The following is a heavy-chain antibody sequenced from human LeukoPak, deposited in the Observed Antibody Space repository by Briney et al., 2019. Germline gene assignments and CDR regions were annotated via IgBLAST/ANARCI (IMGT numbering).Heavy chain of an antibody. J-gene: IGHJ6*02. CDR2: IYHSGST. V-gene: IGHV4-34*01. CDR3: ARVRYSYDYYYYGMDV. Sequence: PSETLSLTCAVYGGSFSGYYWSWIRQPPGKGLEWIGEIYHSGSTNYNPSLKSRVTISVDKSKNQFSLKLSSVTAADTAVYYCARVRYSYDYYYYGMDVWGQGTTVTVSS. D-gene: IGHD5-18*01. CDR1: GGSFSGYY.